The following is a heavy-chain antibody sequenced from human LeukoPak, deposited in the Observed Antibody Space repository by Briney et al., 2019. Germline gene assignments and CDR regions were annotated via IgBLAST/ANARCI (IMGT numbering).Heavy chain of an antibody. Sequence: GGSLRLSCAASGFAFSDSWMTWIRQAPGKGLEWVAFIKGDGSAKKYVDSVKGRFTISRDNAKNSLFLQMNSLKTEDTAVYYCLTGDYDFWSGFYSPNHYFDYWGQGTLVTVSS. V-gene: IGHV3-7*03. CDR1: GFAFSDSW. CDR3: LTGDYDFWSGFYSPNHYFDY. D-gene: IGHD3-3*01. J-gene: IGHJ4*02. CDR2: IKGDGSAK.